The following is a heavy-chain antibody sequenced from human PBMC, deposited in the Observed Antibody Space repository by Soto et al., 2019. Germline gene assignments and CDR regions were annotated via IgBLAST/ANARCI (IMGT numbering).Heavy chain of an antibody. Sequence: QVQLVQSGAEVKKPGASGKVSCKASGYTFTSSGISWVRQAPGQGLEWMGWISAYNGNTNYAQKRQDRVTMTTDTATSTADMELRSLSADDTAVYYGARDSVVVIGYWGQGTLVTVSS. CDR3: ARDSVVVIGY. CDR2: ISAYNGNT. D-gene: IGHD2-15*01. J-gene: IGHJ4*02. V-gene: IGHV1-18*01. CDR1: GYTFTSSG.